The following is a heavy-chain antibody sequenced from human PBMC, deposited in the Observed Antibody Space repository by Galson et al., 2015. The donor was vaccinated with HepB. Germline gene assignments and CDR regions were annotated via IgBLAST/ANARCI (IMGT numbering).Heavy chain of an antibody. CDR2: INPNSGGT. Sequence: SVKVSCKASGYTFTGYYMHWVRQAPGQGLEWMGWINPNSGGTNYAQKFQGRVTMTRDTSINTAYMELSRLRSDDTAVYYCARVSDYDILTGPEALGDFQHWGQGTLVTVSS. V-gene: IGHV1-2*02. CDR1: GYTFTGYY. J-gene: IGHJ1*01. D-gene: IGHD3-9*01. CDR3: ARVSDYDILTGPEALGDFQH.